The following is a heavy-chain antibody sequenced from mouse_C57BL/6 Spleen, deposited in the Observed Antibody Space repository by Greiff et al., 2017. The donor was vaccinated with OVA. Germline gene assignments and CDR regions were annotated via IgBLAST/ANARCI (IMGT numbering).Heavy chain of an antibody. Sequence: VQLQQPGAELVKPGASVKLSCKASGYTFTSYGMNWVKQRPGQGLEWIGMIHPNSGSTNYNEKFKSKATLTVDKSSSTAYMQLSSLTSEDSAVYYCASAGIYDGYPRFAYWGQGTLVTVSA. CDR3: ASAGIYDGYPRFAY. J-gene: IGHJ3*01. CDR2: IHPNSGST. V-gene: IGHV1-64*01. D-gene: IGHD2-3*01. CDR1: GYTFTSYG.